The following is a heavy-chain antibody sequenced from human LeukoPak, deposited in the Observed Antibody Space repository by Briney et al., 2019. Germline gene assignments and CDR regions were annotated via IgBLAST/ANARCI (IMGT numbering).Heavy chain of an antibody. CDR3: ARNHLLGYWYFDL. Sequence: GGSLRLSCTVAGFTVSSNYMSWVRQAPGKGLEWVSVIYGGGSTYYADSVSGRFTISRDNSKNILYLQMNGLRAEDTADYYCARNHLLGYWYFDLWGRGTQVTVSS. J-gene: IGHJ2*01. CDR2: IYGGGST. CDR1: GFTVSSNY. V-gene: IGHV3-53*01. D-gene: IGHD1-26*01.